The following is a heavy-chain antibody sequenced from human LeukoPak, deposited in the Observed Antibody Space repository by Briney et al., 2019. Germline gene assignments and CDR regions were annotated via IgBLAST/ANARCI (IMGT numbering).Heavy chain of an antibody. J-gene: IGHJ5*02. D-gene: IGHD2-21*02. CDR2: IYPGDSDT. V-gene: IGHV5-51*01. Sequence: GESLKISCKGSGYSFTSYWIGWVRQMPGKGLEWMGIIYPGDSDTRYSPSFQGQVTISADKSISTAYLQWSSLKASDTAMYYCARGVYCGGDCYNWLDPWGQGTLVTVSS. CDR1: GYSFTSYW. CDR3: ARGVYCGGDCYNWLDP.